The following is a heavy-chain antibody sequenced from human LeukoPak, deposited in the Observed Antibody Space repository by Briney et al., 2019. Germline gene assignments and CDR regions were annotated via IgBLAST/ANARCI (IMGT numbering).Heavy chain of an antibody. CDR1: GGTFSSYA. Sequence: SVKVSCKASGGTFSSYAISWVRQAPGQGLEWMGGIIPIFGTANYAQKFQGRVTITADESTSTAYMELSSLRSEDTAVYYCARDSQGYSYGTGWVPDYWGQGTLVAVSS. CDR2: IIPIFGTA. J-gene: IGHJ4*02. D-gene: IGHD5-18*01. CDR3: ARDSQGYSYGTGWVPDY. V-gene: IGHV1-69*13.